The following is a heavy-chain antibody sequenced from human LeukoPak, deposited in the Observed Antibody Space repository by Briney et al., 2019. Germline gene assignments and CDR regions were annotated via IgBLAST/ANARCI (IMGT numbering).Heavy chain of an antibody. CDR2: IIPIFGTA. V-gene: IGHV1-69*05. D-gene: IGHD3-16*01. J-gene: IGHJ6*03. Sequence: SVKVSCKASGGTFSSYAISWVRQAPGQGLEWMGGIIPIFGTANYAQKFQGRVTITTDESTSTAYMELSSLRSEDTAVYYCARAWGGRYYYYYYMDVWGKGTTVTVSS. CDR3: ARAWGGRYYYYYYMDV. CDR1: GGTFSSYA.